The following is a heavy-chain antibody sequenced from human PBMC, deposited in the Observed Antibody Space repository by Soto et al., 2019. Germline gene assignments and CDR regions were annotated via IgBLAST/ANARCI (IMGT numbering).Heavy chain of an antibody. V-gene: IGHV4-31*03. CDR3: AREGGDGIDY. Sequence: KTSETLSLTCTVSGGSIRSGSHYWSWFRQHPGKGLEWIGYIYYSGSTYYNPSLKSRITISISTSKNQFSLKLTSVTAADTAVYYCAREGGDGIDYWGQVTLVTVSS. CDR2: IYYSGST. J-gene: IGHJ4*02. CDR1: GGSIRSGSHY. D-gene: IGHD3-16*01.